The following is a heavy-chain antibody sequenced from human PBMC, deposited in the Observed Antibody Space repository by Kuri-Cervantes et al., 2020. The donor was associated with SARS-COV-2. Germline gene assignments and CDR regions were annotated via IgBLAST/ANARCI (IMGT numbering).Heavy chain of an antibody. J-gene: IGHJ6*02. D-gene: IGHD6-19*01. CDR3: ARDRGSSGWSWVYYYYGMDV. Sequence: ASVKVSCKASGGTFRTYGFSWVRQAPGQGLEWMGWISAYNGNTNYAQKLQGRVTMTTDTSTSTAYMELRSLRSDDTAVYYCARDRGSSGWSWVYYYYGMDVWGQGTAVTVSS. CDR1: GGTFRTYG. V-gene: IGHV1-18*01. CDR2: ISAYNGNT.